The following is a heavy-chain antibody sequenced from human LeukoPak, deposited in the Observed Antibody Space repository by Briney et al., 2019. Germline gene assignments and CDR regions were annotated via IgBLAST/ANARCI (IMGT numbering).Heavy chain of an antibody. Sequence: QSGGSLRLSCAVSGFTFSTYWMTWVRQAPGKGLEWVANIKPDGSEQNYVDSVKGRFTISRDDAKNSLLLQMNSLRAEDTAVYFCARNDVPAAGDYWGQGTLVTVSS. D-gene: IGHD6-13*01. CDR1: GFTFSTYW. V-gene: IGHV3-7*01. J-gene: IGHJ4*02. CDR2: IKPDGSEQ. CDR3: ARNDVPAAGDY.